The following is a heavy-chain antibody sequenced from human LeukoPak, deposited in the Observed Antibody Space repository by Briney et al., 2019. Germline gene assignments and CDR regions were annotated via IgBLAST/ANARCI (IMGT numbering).Heavy chain of an antibody. Sequence: VASVKVSCKASGGTFSSYAISWVRQAPGQGLEWMGRIIPILGIANYAQKFQGRVTITADKSTSTAYMELSSLRSEDTAVYYCARDFSDCTNGVCYSSLIDYWDQGTLVTVSS. CDR1: GGTFSSYA. CDR3: ARDFSDCTNGVCYSSLIDY. J-gene: IGHJ4*02. D-gene: IGHD2-8*01. CDR2: IIPILGIA. V-gene: IGHV1-69*04.